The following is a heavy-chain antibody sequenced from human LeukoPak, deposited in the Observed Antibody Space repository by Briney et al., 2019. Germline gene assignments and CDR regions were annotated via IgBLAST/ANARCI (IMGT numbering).Heavy chain of an antibody. CDR1: GGSIRSYY. Sequence: LSLTCSVSGGSIRSYYMTWIRQAPGKGLEWVSYVSSGSSYTDYADSVKGRFTISRDNAKNSLDLQMNILRAEDTALYYCARARGSIPSSSFDYWGQGALVTVSS. CDR3: ARARGSIPSSSFDY. D-gene: IGHD6-6*01. V-gene: IGHV3-11*06. J-gene: IGHJ4*02. CDR2: VSSGSSYT.